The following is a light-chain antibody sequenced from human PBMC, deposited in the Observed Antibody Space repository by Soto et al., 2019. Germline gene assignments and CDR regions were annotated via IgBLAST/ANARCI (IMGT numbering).Light chain of an antibody. Sequence: EIVLTQSPGTLFWSAGERATLSCRASQSVRSSYLAWYQQKPGQAPRLLIYGASTRATGIPDRFSGSGSGTDFTLTISRLEPEDFAVYYCQQYGTSSWTFGQGTKVEIK. CDR3: QQYGTSSWT. CDR1: QSVRSSY. V-gene: IGKV3-20*01. J-gene: IGKJ1*01. CDR2: GAS.